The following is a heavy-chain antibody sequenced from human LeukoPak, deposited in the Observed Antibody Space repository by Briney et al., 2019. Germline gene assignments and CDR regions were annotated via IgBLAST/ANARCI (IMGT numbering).Heavy chain of an antibody. D-gene: IGHD3-22*01. CDR3: ARGGDSSGYEGRFDP. J-gene: IGHJ5*02. Sequence: PSETLSLTCAVSGGSISRSGYSWSWIRQPPGKGLEWIGYIYYTGGTYFNPSLKSRLTISLDTSKNQFSLKLSSVTAADTAVYYCARGGDSSGYEGRFDPWGQGTLVTVSS. CDR1: GGSISRSGYS. V-gene: IGHV4-30-4*07. CDR2: IYYTGGT.